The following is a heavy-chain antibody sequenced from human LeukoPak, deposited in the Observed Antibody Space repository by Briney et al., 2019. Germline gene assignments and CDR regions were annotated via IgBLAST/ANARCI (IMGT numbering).Heavy chain of an antibody. J-gene: IGHJ3*02. CDR1: GYSFTSYW. CDR2: IYPGDSDT. D-gene: IGHD6-13*01. CDR3: ARLSSYSSSWYTDAFDI. V-gene: IGHV5-51*01. Sequence: GESLKISCKGSGYSFTSYWIGWVRQMPGKGLEWMGIIYPGDSDTRYSPSFQGQVTISADKSISTAYLQWSSLRASDTAMYYCARLSSYSSSWYTDAFDIWGQGTMVTVSS.